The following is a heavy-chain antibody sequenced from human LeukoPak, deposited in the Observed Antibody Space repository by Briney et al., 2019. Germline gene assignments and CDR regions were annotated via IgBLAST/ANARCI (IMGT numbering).Heavy chain of an antibody. CDR2: IYYSGST. D-gene: IGHD5-18*01. J-gene: IGHJ4*02. Sequence: SESLSLTCTVHGGSISSYYWGSIPQPAGKGLEWNGYIYYSGSTNYNPSLKSRVTKSVDTSKNQFSLKLTSVTAADTAVYYCARRRGYSYGNYYFDYWGQGTLVTVSS. CDR1: GGSISSYY. CDR3: ARRRGYSYGNYYFDY. V-gene: IGHV4-59*08.